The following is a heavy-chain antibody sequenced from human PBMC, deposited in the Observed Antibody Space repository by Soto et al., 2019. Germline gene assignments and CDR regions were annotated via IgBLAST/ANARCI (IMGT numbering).Heavy chain of an antibody. CDR1: GGTFSSYA. CDR2: IIPTFGTA. D-gene: IGHD6-19*01. Sequence: SVKVSCKASGGTFSSYAISWVRQAPGQGLEWMGGIIPTFGTANYAQKFQGRVTITADESTSTAYMELSSLRSEDTAVYYCARGSPRIGAVAAALDYYGMDVWGQGTTVTVSS. CDR3: ARGSPRIGAVAAALDYYGMDV. V-gene: IGHV1-69*13. J-gene: IGHJ6*02.